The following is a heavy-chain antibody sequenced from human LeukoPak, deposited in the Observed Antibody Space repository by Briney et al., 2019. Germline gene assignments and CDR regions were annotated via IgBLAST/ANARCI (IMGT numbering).Heavy chain of an antibody. Sequence: GGSLRLSCAASGFTFSDYSMKWVRQAPGKALEWVSSISGNSHHIYYADPVKGRFTISRDNAYRSLYLQMDSLRVEDTAVYYCASGTIVGARGADNWGQGTLVTVSS. V-gene: IGHV3-21*01. D-gene: IGHD1-26*01. CDR1: GFTFSDYS. CDR2: ISGNSHHI. J-gene: IGHJ4*02. CDR3: ASGTIVGARGADN.